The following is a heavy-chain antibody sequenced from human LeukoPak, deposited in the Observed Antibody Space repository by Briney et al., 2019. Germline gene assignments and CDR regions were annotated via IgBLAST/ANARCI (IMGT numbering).Heavy chain of an antibody. J-gene: IGHJ3*02. CDR1: GFTFSNYG. D-gene: IGHD3-3*02. Sequence: GGTLRLSCAASGFTFSNYGMSWVRQAPGKGLEWVSAISGSGGSTYYADSVKGRFTISRDNAKNTLYLQMNSLRAEDTAVYYCASSGLASPFDIWGQGTMVTVSS. CDR2: ISGSGGST. CDR3: ASSGLASPFDI. V-gene: IGHV3-23*01.